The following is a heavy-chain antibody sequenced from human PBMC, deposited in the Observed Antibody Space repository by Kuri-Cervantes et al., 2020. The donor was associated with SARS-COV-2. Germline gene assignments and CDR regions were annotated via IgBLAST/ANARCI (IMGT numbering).Heavy chain of an antibody. J-gene: IGHJ4*02. CDR3: ANRLSNVWGSYLDY. CDR1: GFSLSTSGVG. CDR2: IYWDDDK. Sequence: SGPTLVKPTQTLTLTCTFSGFSLSTSGVGVGWIRQPPGKALEWLALIYWDDDKRYSPSLKSRLTITKDTSKNQVVLTMTNMDPLDTATYYCANRLSNVWGSYLDYWGQGTLVTVSS. D-gene: IGHD3-16*02. V-gene: IGHV2-5*02.